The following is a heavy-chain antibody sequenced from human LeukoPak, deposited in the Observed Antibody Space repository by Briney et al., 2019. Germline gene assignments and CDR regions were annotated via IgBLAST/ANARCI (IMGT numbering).Heavy chain of an antibody. Sequence: GGSLRLSCAASGFTFSSYAMSWVRQAPGKGLEWVSAISGSGRSTYYADSVKGRFTISRDNSKNTLYLQMNSLRAEDTAVYYCVGTVVTRDFDYWGQGTLVTVSS. V-gene: IGHV3-23*01. J-gene: IGHJ4*02. CDR1: GFTFSSYA. CDR3: VGTVVTRDFDY. D-gene: IGHD4-23*01. CDR2: ISGSGRST.